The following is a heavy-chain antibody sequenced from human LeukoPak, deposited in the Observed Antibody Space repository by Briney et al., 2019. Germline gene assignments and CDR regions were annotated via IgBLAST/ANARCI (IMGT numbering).Heavy chain of an antibody. Sequence: SETLSLTCTVSGGSISSGSYYWGWIRQPPGKGLEWIGSIYYSGSTYYNPSLKSRVTISVDTSKNQFSLELSSVTAADTAVYYCARVSFGSGSYGYYYYGMDVWGQGTTVTVSS. CDR1: GGSISSGSYY. D-gene: IGHD3-10*01. V-gene: IGHV4-39*07. CDR3: ARVSFGSGSYGYYYYGMDV. CDR2: IYYSGST. J-gene: IGHJ6*02.